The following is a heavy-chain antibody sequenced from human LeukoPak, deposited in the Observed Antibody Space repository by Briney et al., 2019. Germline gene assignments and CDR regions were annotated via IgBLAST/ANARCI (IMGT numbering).Heavy chain of an antibody. D-gene: IGHD2-8*02. CDR1: GFTFSYYW. CDR3: ARDEHQFYHSSTGRFDY. CDR2: IKQDASEE. Sequence: GGSLRLSCAASGFTFSYYWMGWVRQAPGKGLEWVANIKQDASEEYYVDSVKGRFTISRDNAKNSLYLQMDGLRAEDTAVYYCARDEHQFYHSSTGRFDYWGQGTLVTVSS. J-gene: IGHJ4*02. V-gene: IGHV3-7*04.